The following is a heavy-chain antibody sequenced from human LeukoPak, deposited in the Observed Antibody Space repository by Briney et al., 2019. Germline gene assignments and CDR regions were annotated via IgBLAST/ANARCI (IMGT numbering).Heavy chain of an antibody. Sequence: ASVKVSCKVSGYTLTELSMHWVRQAPGKGLEWMGGFDPEDGETIYAQKFQGRVTMTEDTSTDTAYMELSSLRSEDTAVYYCATTGWLTGVIGAFDIWGQGTMVTVSS. CDR1: GYTLTELS. CDR3: ATTGWLTGVIGAFDI. D-gene: IGHD7-27*01. CDR2: FDPEDGET. J-gene: IGHJ3*02. V-gene: IGHV1-24*01.